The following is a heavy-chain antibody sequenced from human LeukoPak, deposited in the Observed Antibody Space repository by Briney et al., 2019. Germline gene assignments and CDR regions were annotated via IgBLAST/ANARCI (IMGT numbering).Heavy chain of an antibody. CDR2: IYTDGST. CDR3: ARDLDI. V-gene: IGHV4-61*02. Sequence: SETLSLTCSVSGGSISSGTYYWSWIRQPAGRGLEWIGRIYTDGSTHHSLSLKSRVTISIDTSKDQFSLKLSSVTAADTAVYHCARDLDIWGRGTLVTVSS. CDR1: GGSISSGTYY. J-gene: IGHJ2*01.